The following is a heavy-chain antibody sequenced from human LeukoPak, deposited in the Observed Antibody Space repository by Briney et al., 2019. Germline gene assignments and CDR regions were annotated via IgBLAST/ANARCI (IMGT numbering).Heavy chain of an antibody. Sequence: SETLSLTCTVSGGSISSSSYYWGWIRQPPGKGLEWIGSIFYSGSTYYNPSLKSRLTISVDTSENQFSLRLSSVTAADTAVYYCASGYSSSWQIDYWGQGTLVTVSS. CDR3: ASGYSSSWQIDY. J-gene: IGHJ4*02. D-gene: IGHD6-13*01. CDR1: GGSISSSSYY. V-gene: IGHV4-39*01. CDR2: IFYSGST.